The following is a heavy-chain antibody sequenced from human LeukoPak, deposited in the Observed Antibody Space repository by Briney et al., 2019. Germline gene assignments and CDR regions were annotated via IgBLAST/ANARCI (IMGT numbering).Heavy chain of an antibody. CDR1: GGSTSDYY. D-gene: IGHD1-1*01. Sequence: SETLSLTCAVSGGSTSDYYWNWIRQPPGKGLEWIGYIYYRGTTNYNPSLNSRVTISLDSSKNQFSLRLNSVTAADTAIYYCARGPPRTGRERFFDYWGQGTLVSVSS. J-gene: IGHJ4*02. CDR3: ARGPPRTGRERFFDY. CDR2: IYYRGTT. V-gene: IGHV4-59*01.